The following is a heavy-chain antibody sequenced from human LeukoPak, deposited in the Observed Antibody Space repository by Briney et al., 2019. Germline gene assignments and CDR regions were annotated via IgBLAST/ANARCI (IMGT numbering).Heavy chain of an antibody. CDR2: IIPIFGTA. Sequence: SVKVSCKASGGTFSSYAISWVRQAPGQGLEWMGRIIPIFGTANYVQKFQGRVTITTDESTSTAYMELSSLRSEDTAVYYCARNGILTGYFDYWGQGTLVTVSS. V-gene: IGHV1-69*05. CDR3: ARNGILTGYFDY. J-gene: IGHJ4*02. CDR1: GGTFSSYA. D-gene: IGHD3-9*01.